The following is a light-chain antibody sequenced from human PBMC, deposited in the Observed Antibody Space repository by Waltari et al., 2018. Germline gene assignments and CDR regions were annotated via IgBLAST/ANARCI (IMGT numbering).Light chain of an antibody. CDR2: QDT. Sequence: SYELTQPPSVSVSPGQTARIPCSGDKQEKKYVCWYQQKPGQSPVVVIYQDTRRPPGIPERFSGTNSGTTATLTISGTQTTDEADYYCQAWDSSAGVFGTGTKVTVL. V-gene: IGLV3-1*01. CDR3: QAWDSSAGV. CDR1: KQEKKY. J-gene: IGLJ1*01.